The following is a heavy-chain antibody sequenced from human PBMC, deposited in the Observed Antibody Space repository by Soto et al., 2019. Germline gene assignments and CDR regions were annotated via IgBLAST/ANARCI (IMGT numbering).Heavy chain of an antibody. Sequence: QVQLVQSGAEVKKPGASVKVSCKASGYTFTGYHMHWVRQAPGQGLEWMGWINPNSGGTKSAQKFQGRVTMTRDTSISTAYMELSRLRSDDTAVYYCARRKGDYYDSSGYHYYFDYWGQGTLVTVSS. CDR3: ARRKGDYYDSSGYHYYFDY. CDR2: INPNSGGT. V-gene: IGHV1-2*02. J-gene: IGHJ4*02. CDR1: GYTFTGYH. D-gene: IGHD3-22*01.